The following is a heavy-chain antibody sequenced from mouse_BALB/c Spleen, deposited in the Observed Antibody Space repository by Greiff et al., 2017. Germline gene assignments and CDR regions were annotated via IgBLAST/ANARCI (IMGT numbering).Heavy chain of an antibody. V-gene: IGHV1S81*02. J-gene: IGHJ2*01. Sequence: QVQLQQPGAELVKPGASVKLSCKASGYTFTSYWMHWVKQRPGQGLEWIGEINPSNGRTNYNEKFKSKATLTVDKSSSTAYMQLSSLTSEDSAVYYCAGSRCFFDYWGQGTTLTVSS. CDR2: INPSNGRT. CDR1: GYTFTSYW. CDR3: AGSRCFFDY. D-gene: IGHD1-1*02.